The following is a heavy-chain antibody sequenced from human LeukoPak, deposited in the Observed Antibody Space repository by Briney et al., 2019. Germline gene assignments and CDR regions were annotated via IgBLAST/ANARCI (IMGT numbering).Heavy chain of an antibody. CDR3: ARVNFRDYRGYTWFEP. CDR2: VRTKTHGGAP. Sequence: PGGSLRLSCAASGFTFEYAWMSWVRQAPGKGLEWVGFVRTKTHGGAPETAASVKGRFNVSRDDSEGIAYLQMTSLRTEDTAMYYCARVNFRDYRGYTWFEPWGQGTLVTVSS. D-gene: IGHD3-10*01. J-gene: IGHJ5*02. CDR1: GFTFEYAW. V-gene: IGHV3-71*01.